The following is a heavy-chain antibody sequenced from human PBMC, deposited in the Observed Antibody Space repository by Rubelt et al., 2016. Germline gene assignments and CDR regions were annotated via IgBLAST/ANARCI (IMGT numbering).Heavy chain of an antibody. CDR1: GFTFSSYG. V-gene: IGHV4-34*01. CDR2: INHTGSI. CDR3: ARGLSIVGATGDY. D-gene: IGHD1-26*01. Sequence: GGGVFQPGRSLRLSCAASGFTFSSYGMHWVRQAPGKGLEWIGEINHTGSINYNPSLKSRVSISIDTSKNQFSLKLSSVTAADTAVYYCARGLSIVGATGDYWGQGNLVTVSS. J-gene: IGHJ4*02.